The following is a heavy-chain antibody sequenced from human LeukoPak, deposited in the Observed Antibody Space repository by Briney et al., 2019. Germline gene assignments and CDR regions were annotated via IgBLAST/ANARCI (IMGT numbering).Heavy chain of an antibody. CDR2: IIGSGGNT. J-gene: IGHJ5*02. V-gene: IGHV3-23*01. Sequence: GGSLRLSCAASGFTFSSYGMSWVRQAPEKGLEWVSGIIGSGGNTYYADPVKGRFTISRHNFKDTLYLQMNSLRAEDTAVYYCIKDSDELIAAVYNWFDPWGQGTQVTVSS. CDR3: IKDSDELIAAVYNWFDP. D-gene: IGHD6-13*01. CDR1: GFTFSSYG.